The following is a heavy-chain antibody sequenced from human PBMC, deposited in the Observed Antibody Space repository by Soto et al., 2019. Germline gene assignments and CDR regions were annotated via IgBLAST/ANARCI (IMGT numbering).Heavy chain of an antibody. D-gene: IGHD3-22*01. V-gene: IGHV4-59*01. CDR1: GGSISSYY. Sequence: ASETLSLTCTVSGGSISSYYWSWIRQPPGKGLEWIGYIYYSGSTNYNPSLKSRVTISVDTSKNQFSLKLSSVTAADTAVYYCARGGAWSRYYDSSGYFDYWGQGTLVTVSS. J-gene: IGHJ4*02. CDR2: IYYSGST. CDR3: ARGGAWSRYYDSSGYFDY.